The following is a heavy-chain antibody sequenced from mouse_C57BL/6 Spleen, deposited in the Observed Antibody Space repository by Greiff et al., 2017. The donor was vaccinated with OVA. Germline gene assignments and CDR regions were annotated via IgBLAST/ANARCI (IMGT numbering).Heavy chain of an antibody. J-gene: IGHJ2*01. D-gene: IGHD3-2*02. CDR2: IYPSDSET. V-gene: IGHV1-61*01. CDR1: GYTFISYW. CDR3: ARRLANYFDY. Sequence: QVQLQQPGAELVRPGSSVKLSCKASGYTFISYWMDWVKQRPGQGLEWIGNIYPSDSETHYNQKFKDKATLTVDKSSSTAYMQLSSLTSEDSAVYYCARRLANYFDYWGQGTTLTVSS.